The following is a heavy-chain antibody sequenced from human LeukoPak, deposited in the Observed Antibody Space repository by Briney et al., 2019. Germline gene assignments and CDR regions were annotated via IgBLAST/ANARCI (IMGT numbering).Heavy chain of an antibody. V-gene: IGHV3-48*01. CDR2: ISSGSSTI. Sequence: QPGGSLRLSCAASGFTFSNYGMNWVRQAPGKGLEWVSYISSGSSTISYADSVKGRFTISRDNSKNTVYLQMNSLRAEDTAVYYCSLGGYYDRSGLPGLDYWGQGTLVTVSS. CDR3: SLGGYYDRSGLPGLDY. J-gene: IGHJ4*02. CDR1: GFTFSNYG. D-gene: IGHD3-22*01.